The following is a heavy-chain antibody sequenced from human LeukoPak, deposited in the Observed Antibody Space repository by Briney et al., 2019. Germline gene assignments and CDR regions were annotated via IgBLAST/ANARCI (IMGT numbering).Heavy chain of an antibody. CDR3: ARLTTTVTTPFDY. CDR2: ISSSSSYI. D-gene: IGHD4-17*01. Sequence: GGVPRLSCAASGFTFSIYNMNWVRQAPGKGLEWVSSISSSSSYIYYADSVKGRFTISRDNAKNSLYLQMNSLRAEDTAVYYCARLTTTVTTPFDYWGQGTLVTVSS. J-gene: IGHJ4*02. V-gene: IGHV3-21*01. CDR1: GFTFSIYN.